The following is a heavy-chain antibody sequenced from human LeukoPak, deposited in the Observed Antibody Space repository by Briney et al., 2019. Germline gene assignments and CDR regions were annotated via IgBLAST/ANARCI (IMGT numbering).Heavy chain of an antibody. V-gene: IGHV3-66*01. CDR3: AKVGQWLVEGNY. J-gene: IGHJ4*02. CDR2: IYSGGST. D-gene: IGHD6-19*01. Sequence: GGSLRLSCAASEFSVGSNYMTWVRQAPGKGLEWVSLIYSGGSTYYADSVKGRFTISRDNSKNTLYLRMNSLRAEDTAVYYCAKVGQWLVEGNYWGQGTLVTVSS. CDR1: EFSVGSNY.